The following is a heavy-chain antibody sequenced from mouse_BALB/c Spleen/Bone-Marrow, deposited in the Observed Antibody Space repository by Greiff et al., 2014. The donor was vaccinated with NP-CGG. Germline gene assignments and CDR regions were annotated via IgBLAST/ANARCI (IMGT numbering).Heavy chain of an antibody. CDR2: IDPANGNT. CDR3: ARYYYGSSYFVY. D-gene: IGHD1-1*01. V-gene: IGHV14-3*02. J-gene: IGHJ2*01. Sequence: VHVKQSGAELVKPGASVKLSCTASGFNIKDTYMHWVKQRPEQGLEWIGRIDPANGNTKYDPKFQGKATITADTSSNTAYLQLSSLTSEDTAVYYCARYYYGSSYFVYWGQGTTLTVSS. CDR1: GFNIKDTY.